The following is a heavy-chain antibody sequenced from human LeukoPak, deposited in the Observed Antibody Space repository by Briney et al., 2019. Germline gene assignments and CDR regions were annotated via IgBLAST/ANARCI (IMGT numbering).Heavy chain of an antibody. D-gene: IGHD3-9*01. CDR2: ISSSGSTI. CDR1: GFTFSNAW. J-gene: IGHJ4*02. CDR3: ASTPRDILTGYSPFDY. V-gene: IGHV3-11*04. Sequence: GGSLRLSCAASGFTFSNAWMSWVRQAPGKGLEWVSYISSSGSTIYYADSVKGRFTISRDNAKNSLYLRMNSLRAEDTAVYYCASTPRDILTGYSPFDYWGQGTLVTVSS.